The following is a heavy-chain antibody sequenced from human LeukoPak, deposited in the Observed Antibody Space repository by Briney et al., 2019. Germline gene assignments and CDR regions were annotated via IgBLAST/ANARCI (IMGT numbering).Heavy chain of an antibody. J-gene: IGHJ6*03. CDR3: ARDLTGYGKYYYYYMDV. D-gene: IGHD3-9*01. Sequence: PSETLSLTCAVSGGSISSTYWWSWVRQSPGKGLEWIGEIFHSGSTNYNPSLKSRVTISVDTSKNQFPLKLSSVTAADTAVYYCARDLTGYGKYYYYYMDVWGKGTTVTISS. CDR1: GGSISSTYW. V-gene: IGHV4-4*02. CDR2: IFHSGST.